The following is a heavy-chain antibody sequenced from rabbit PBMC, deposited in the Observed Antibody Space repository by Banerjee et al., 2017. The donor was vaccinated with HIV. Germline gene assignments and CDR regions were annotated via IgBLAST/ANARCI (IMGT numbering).Heavy chain of an antibody. CDR3: ARGYYTYGYAGYAYATGGGMDL. V-gene: IGHV1S43*01. D-gene: IGHD6-1*01. Sequence: QTLEESGGDLVKPGASLTLTCTASGFDLSNYYYIYWVRQAPGKGLEGIATIHVPRGITYYPSWVNGRFTISSDNAQNTVDLQMNSLTAADTATYFCARGYYTYGYAGYAYATGGGMDLWGPGTLVTVS. J-gene: IGHJ6*01. CDR2: IHVPRGIT. CDR1: GFDLSNYYY.